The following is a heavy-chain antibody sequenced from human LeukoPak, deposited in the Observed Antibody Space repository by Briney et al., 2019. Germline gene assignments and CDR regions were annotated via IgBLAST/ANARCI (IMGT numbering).Heavy chain of an antibody. J-gene: IGHJ4*02. Sequence: SETLSLTCSVSGGSISSSSYFWSWIRQPPGKGLERVGYIYDSGSTNYNPSLKSRVTISVDTSKNRFSLKLSSVTAADTAVYYCAREAYCGGDCYSGFDYWGQGTLVTVSS. CDR1: GGSISSSSYF. CDR2: IYDSGST. D-gene: IGHD2-21*02. CDR3: AREAYCGGDCYSGFDY. V-gene: IGHV4-61*01.